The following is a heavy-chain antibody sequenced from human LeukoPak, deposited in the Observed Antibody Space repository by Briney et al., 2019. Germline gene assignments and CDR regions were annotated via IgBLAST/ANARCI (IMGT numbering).Heavy chain of an antibody. D-gene: IGHD3-10*01. CDR1: GFTFSNYW. V-gene: IGHV3-7*01. CDR2: IKQDGSEK. Sequence: GGSLRLSCAASGFTFSNYWMSGVRQSPGKGLEGVANIKQDGSEKYYVDSVKGRFTVSRDNAKNSLYLQVNSLRADDTAVYYCARELRGVYGNTFDYWGQGTLVTVSS. CDR3: ARELRGVYGNTFDY. J-gene: IGHJ4*02.